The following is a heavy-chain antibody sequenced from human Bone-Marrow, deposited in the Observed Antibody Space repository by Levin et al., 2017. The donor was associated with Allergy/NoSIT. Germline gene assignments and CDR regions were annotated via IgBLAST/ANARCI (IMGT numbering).Heavy chain of an antibody. V-gene: IGHV4-31*03. D-gene: IGHD3-9*01. CDR2: IYYSGST. Sequence: SQTLSLPCTVSGGSICSGGYYWSWIRQHPGKGLEWIGYIYYSGSTYYNPSLKSRVTISVDTSKNQFSLKLSSVTAADTAVYYCARFPRYDILTGYSNWFDPWGQGTLVTVSS. J-gene: IGHJ5*02. CDR3: ARFPRYDILTGYSNWFDP. CDR1: GGSICSGGYY.